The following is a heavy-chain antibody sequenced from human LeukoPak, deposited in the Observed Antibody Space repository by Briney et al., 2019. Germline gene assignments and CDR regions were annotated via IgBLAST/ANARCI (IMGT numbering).Heavy chain of an antibody. V-gene: IGHV4-59*01. Sequence: SETLSLTCTVSGGSISSYYWSWIRQPRGKGLEWIGYIYYSGSTNYNPFLKSRVTISVDTSKNQFSLKLSSVTAADTAVYYCARAKVGPDDNWFDPWGQGTLVTVSS. D-gene: IGHD4-23*01. CDR2: IYYSGST. CDR1: GGSISSYY. CDR3: ARAKVGPDDNWFDP. J-gene: IGHJ5*02.